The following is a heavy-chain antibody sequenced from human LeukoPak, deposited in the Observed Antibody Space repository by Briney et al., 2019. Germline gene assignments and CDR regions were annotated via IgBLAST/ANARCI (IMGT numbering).Heavy chain of an antibody. CDR1: GYTSTSYA. D-gene: IGHD1-26*01. V-gene: IGHV7-4-1*02. CDR3: ARAFSGSYSYYFDY. CDR2: INTNTGNP. J-gene: IGHJ4*02. Sequence: GASVKVSCKASGYTSTSYAMNWVRQAPGQGLEWMGWINTNTGNPTYAQGFTGRFVFSLDTSVSTAYLQISSLKAEDTAVYYCARAFSGSYSYYFDYWGQGTLVTVSS.